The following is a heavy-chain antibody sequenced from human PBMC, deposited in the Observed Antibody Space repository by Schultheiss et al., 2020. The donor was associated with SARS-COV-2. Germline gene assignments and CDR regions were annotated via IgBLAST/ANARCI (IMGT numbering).Heavy chain of an antibody. V-gene: IGHV1-8*02. D-gene: IGHD4-17*01. CDR3: ARNGEDYGEAFDI. CDR1: GGTFSSYA. CDR2: MNPNSGNT. Sequence: ASVKVSCKASGGTFSSYAISWVRQAPGQGLEWMGWMNPNSGNTGYAQKFQGRVTMTRNTSISTAYMELSSLRSEDTAVYYCARNGEDYGEAFDIWGQGTMVTVSS. J-gene: IGHJ3*02.